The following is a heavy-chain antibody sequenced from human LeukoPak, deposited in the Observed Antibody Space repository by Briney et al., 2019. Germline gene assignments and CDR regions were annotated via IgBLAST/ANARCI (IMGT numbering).Heavy chain of an antibody. J-gene: IGHJ6*02. D-gene: IGHD1-26*01. V-gene: IGHV5-51*01. Sequence: GESLKISCKGSGYRFTSYWIAWVRQMPGKGLEWMGTIYPDDSETRYSPSSQGQVTISADKSISTAYLQWSTLEASDTATYYCARQSSGTYYGMDVWGQGTTVTVSS. CDR1: GYRFTSYW. CDR3: ARQSSGTYYGMDV. CDR2: IYPDDSET.